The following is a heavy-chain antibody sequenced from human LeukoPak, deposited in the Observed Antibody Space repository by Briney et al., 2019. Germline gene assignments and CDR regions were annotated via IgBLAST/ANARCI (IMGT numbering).Heavy chain of an antibody. CDR3: TTRGGSFSIFDY. Sequence: PGGSLRLSCAASGFTFSSYWMHWVRQAPGKGLEWVSAISGSGGSTYYADSVKGRFTISRDNSKNTLYLQMNSLKTEDTAVYYCTTRGGSFSIFDYWGQGTLVTVSS. V-gene: IGHV3-23*01. CDR2: ISGSGGST. CDR1: GFTFSSYW. J-gene: IGHJ4*02. D-gene: IGHD1-26*01.